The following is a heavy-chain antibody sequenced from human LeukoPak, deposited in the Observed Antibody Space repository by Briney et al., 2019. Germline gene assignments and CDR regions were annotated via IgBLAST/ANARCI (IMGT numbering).Heavy chain of an antibody. CDR2: INTNTGNP. Sequence: ASVKVSCKASGYTYTSYAMNWARQAPGQGLEWMGWINTNTGNPTYAQGFTGRFVFSLDTSVSTAYLQISSLKAEDTAVYYCARGVFGSYYPFDYWGQGILVTVSS. CDR3: ARGVFGSYYPFDY. CDR1: GYTYTSYA. J-gene: IGHJ4*02. V-gene: IGHV7-4-1*02. D-gene: IGHD1-26*01.